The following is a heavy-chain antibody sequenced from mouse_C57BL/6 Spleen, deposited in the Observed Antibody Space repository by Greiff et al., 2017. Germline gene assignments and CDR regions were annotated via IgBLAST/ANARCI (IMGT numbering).Heavy chain of an antibody. Sequence: QVQLKQPGAELVKPGASVKLSCKASGYTFTSYWMHWVKQRPGQGLEWIGMIHPNSGSTNYNEKFKSKATLTADKSSRTAYMQLSSLTSEDSAVYYCAVTTVVARGFAYWGQGTLVTVSA. V-gene: IGHV1-64*01. D-gene: IGHD1-1*01. CDR2: IHPNSGST. CDR1: GYTFTSYW. CDR3: AVTTVVARGFAY. J-gene: IGHJ3*01.